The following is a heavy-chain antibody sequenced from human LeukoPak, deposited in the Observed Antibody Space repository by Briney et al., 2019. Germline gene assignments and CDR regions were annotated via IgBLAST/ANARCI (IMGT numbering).Heavy chain of an antibody. J-gene: IGHJ6*02. CDR3: AREDYDTRYYYGMDV. Sequence: GGSLRLSCAASGFTFSRYWMHWVRHAPGKGLVWVSRINSDGSSISHADSVRGRFTISRDNAKNTLYLQMNSLRAEDMAVYYCAREDYDTRYYYGMDVWGQVTTVTVSS. D-gene: IGHD3-22*01. CDR2: INSDGSSI. CDR1: GFTFSRYW. V-gene: IGHV3-74*01.